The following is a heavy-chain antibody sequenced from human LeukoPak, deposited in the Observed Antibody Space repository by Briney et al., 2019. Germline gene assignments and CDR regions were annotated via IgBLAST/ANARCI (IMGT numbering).Heavy chain of an antibody. CDR3: ARALLGEFPNYFDY. CDR1: GGSISSGGYY. D-gene: IGHD3-16*01. CDR2: IYYSVST. V-gene: IGHV4-31*11. J-gene: IGHJ4*02. Sequence: PSQTLSLTCAVSGGSISSGGYYWSWIRQHPGKGLEWIGYIYYSVSTYYNPSIKSRVTISVDTSKNQFSLKLSSVTAADTAVYYCARALLGEFPNYFDYWGQGTLVTVSS.